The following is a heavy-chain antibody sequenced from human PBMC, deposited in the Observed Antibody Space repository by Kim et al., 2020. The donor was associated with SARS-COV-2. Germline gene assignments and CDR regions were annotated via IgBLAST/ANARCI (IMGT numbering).Heavy chain of an antibody. CDR3: ARGQGWDSAQAYYFDL. J-gene: IGHJ4*01. D-gene: IGHD1-26*01. V-gene: IGHV3-21*01. CDR1: GFTFSTYN. CDR2: ISSSSNYI. Sequence: GGSLRLSCAASGFTFSTYNMNWVRQAPGKGLEWVSCISSSSNYIYYADSVKGRLTISRDNAKNSLYLQMNSLRAEDTAVYYCARGQGWDSAQAYYFDLWG.